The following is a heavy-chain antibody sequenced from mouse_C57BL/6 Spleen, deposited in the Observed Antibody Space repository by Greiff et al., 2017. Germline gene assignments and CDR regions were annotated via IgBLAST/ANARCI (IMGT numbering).Heavy chain of an antibody. J-gene: IGHJ4*01. Sequence: QVQLQQSGAELASPGASVTLSCKASGYTFTDPIMNWVKKRPGQGLEWIGRIYPVSGETNYNQKFMGKATFSVDRSSSTAYMVLNSLTSEDPAVYYGGKDYYGTDAMDYWGQGTSVTVSS. D-gene: IGHD1-1*01. CDR1: GYTFTDPI. CDR3: GKDYYGTDAMDY. V-gene: IGHV1-11*01. CDR2: IYPVSGET.